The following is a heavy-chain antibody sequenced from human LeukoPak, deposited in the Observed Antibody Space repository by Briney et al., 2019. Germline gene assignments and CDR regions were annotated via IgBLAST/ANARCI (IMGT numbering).Heavy chain of an antibody. D-gene: IGHD2-2*02. V-gene: IGHV3-23*01. Sequence: GGSLRLSCATSGFPFSDFSMTWVRQAPGKGLEWISTTNSGGTTTYYAESVKGRFTISRDNFKNALYLQMSSLRVEDTAIYYCAKQSYTRSLGEGGPGTLVTVSS. CDR3: AKQSYTRSLGE. J-gene: IGHJ4*02. CDR2: TNSGGTTT. CDR1: GFPFSDFS.